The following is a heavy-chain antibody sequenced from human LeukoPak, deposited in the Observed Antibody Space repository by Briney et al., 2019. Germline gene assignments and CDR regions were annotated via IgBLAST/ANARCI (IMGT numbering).Heavy chain of an antibody. CDR2: LNPNSGGT. CDR3: ARDTYYYDSSGYIGDAFDI. V-gene: IGHV1-2*02. Sequence: ASVKVSCKASGYTFIGYYIHWVRQAPGQGLEWMGWLNPNSGGTNFAQKFQGRVTMTWDTSISTAYMELSRLRSDDTAVYYCARDTYYYDSSGYIGDAFDIWGQGTMVTVSS. CDR1: GYTFIGYY. J-gene: IGHJ3*02. D-gene: IGHD3-22*01.